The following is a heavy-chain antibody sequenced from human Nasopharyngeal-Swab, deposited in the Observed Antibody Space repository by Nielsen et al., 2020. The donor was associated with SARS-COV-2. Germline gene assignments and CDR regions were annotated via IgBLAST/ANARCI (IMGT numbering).Heavy chain of an antibody. CDR3: LRGMAGYGWFDP. D-gene: IGHD2-2*03. CDR1: GFTFSSYT. CDR2: ISTSSTYI. V-gene: IGHV3-21*01. Sequence: GESLKISCAASGFTFSSYTMNWVRQAPGKGLEWVSSISTSSTYIYYADSVKGRFTISRDNAKNSLYLQMSSLRDEDTAVYYCLRGMAGYGWFDPWGQGILVTVSS. J-gene: IGHJ5*02.